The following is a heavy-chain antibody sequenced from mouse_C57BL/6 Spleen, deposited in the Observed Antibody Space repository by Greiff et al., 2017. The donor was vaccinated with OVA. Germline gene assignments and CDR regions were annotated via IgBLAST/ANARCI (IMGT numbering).Heavy chain of an antibody. Sequence: VQLQQSGAELVRPGASVTLSCKASGYPFPDYEMHWVKQTPVHGLEWIGAIDPETGGTAYNQKFKGKAILTADKSSGTACMALRSLTSADSAVYYCRGTGGFDYWGQGTTLTVSS. CDR3: RGTGGFDY. D-gene: IGHD1-1*02. J-gene: IGHJ2*01. V-gene: IGHV1-15*01. CDR2: IDPETGGT. CDR1: GYPFPDYE.